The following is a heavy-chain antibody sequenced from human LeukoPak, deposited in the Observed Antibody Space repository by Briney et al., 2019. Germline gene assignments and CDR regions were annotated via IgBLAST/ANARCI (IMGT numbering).Heavy chain of an antibody. CDR2: ISDIGGST. D-gene: IGHD6-25*01. CDR3: AKDRSGLPRRGLFDY. J-gene: IGHJ4*02. CDR1: GFIFSSYA. Sequence: GGSLRLSCAASGFIFSSYAMNWVRRAPGKGLEWVSGISDIGGSTYYADSVKGRFTISRDNSKNTVYLQMNNLSAEDTAVYYCAKDRSGLPRRGLFDYWGQGTLVTVSS. V-gene: IGHV3-23*01.